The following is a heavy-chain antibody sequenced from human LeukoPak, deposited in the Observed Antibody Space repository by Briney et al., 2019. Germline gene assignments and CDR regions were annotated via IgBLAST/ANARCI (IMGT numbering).Heavy chain of an antibody. Sequence: SETLSLTCTVSGGSVSSFYWTWIRQPAGKGLEWIGRIYTSGSTNYNPSLKSRVTMSVDTSKNQFSLKLSSVTAADTAVYYCARYWGPYDNSGAYFDYWGQGTLATVSP. CDR2: IYTSGST. J-gene: IGHJ4*02. V-gene: IGHV4-4*07. CDR3: ARYWGPYDNSGAYFDY. CDR1: GGSVSSFY. D-gene: IGHD3-22*01.